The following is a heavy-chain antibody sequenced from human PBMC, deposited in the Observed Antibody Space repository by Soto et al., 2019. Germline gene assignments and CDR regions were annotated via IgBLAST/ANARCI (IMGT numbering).Heavy chain of an antibody. CDR2: ISYDGSNK. Sequence: GRPLRLSCAASGVTFSSYGMHRVRQAPGKGLEWVAVISYDGSNKYYADSVKGRFTISRDNSKNTLYLQMNSLRAEDTAVYYCAKDRPDSSGYYFAYWGQGTLVTVTS. D-gene: IGHD3-22*01. V-gene: IGHV3-30*18. CDR1: GVTFSSYG. J-gene: IGHJ4*02. CDR3: AKDRPDSSGYYFAY.